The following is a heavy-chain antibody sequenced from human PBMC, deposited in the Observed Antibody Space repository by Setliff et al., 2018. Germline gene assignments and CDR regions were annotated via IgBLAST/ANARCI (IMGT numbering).Heavy chain of an antibody. V-gene: IGHV1-69*10. CDR1: GGTFNTYA. J-gene: IGHJ4*02. D-gene: IGHD2-8*01. CDR2: IIPIFGIA. CDR3: ARARGVPNCTNGVCSFAGLAFDY. Sequence: SVKVSCKASGGTFNTYAINWVRQAPGQGLEWMGGIIPIFGIANYAQKFQGRVTITADKSTSTAYMELSSLRSEDTAVYYCARARGVPNCTNGVCSFAGLAFDYWGQGTLVTVSS.